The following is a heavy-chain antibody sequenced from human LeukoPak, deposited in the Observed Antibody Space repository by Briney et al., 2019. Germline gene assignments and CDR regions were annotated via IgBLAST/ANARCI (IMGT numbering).Heavy chain of an antibody. D-gene: IGHD6-13*01. CDR2: IGTASDT. CDR1: GFTFSSFD. CDR3: ARGISSSYHRHFDY. V-gene: IGHV3-13*01. Sequence: GGSLRLSCAASGFTFSSFDMHWVRQPTGQGLEWVSTIGTASDTYYPGSVEGRFTLSRDSAKNSLYLQMDSLRAEDKAVYYCARGISSSYHRHFDYWGQGIRVTVSS. J-gene: IGHJ4*02.